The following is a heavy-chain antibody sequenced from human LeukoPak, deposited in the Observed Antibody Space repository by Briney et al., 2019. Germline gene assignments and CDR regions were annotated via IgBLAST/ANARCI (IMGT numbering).Heavy chain of an antibody. Sequence: PGGSLRLSCAASGFSFSAYPMGWVRQAPGKGLQWLSGISASGDVTFHADRVKGRFAISRDNSKNTLYLQMTGLRAGETVEYYCAKSLFTSATGTGRAFHIWGQGTMVTVSS. CDR2: ISASGDVT. CDR3: AKSLFTSATGTGRAFHI. J-gene: IGHJ3*02. D-gene: IGHD1-1*01. CDR1: GFSFSAYP. V-gene: IGHV3-23*01.